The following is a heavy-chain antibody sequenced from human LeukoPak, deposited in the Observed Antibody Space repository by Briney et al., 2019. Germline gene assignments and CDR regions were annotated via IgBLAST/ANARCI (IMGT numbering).Heavy chain of an antibody. J-gene: IGHJ3*02. Sequence: AGGSLRVFCAASGFTCSSYGMHWVRQAPGKGLEWVAVIWYDGSNKYYADSVKGRFTISRDNSKNTLYLQMNSLRAEDTAVYYCARHLKVIWAFDIWGHERMVTVSS. CDR2: IWYDGSNK. V-gene: IGHV3-33*01. CDR1: GFTCSSYG. CDR3: ARHLKVIWAFDI. D-gene: IGHD3-22*01.